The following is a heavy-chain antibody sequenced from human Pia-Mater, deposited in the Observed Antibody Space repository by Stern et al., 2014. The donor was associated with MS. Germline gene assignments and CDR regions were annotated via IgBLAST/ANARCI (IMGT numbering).Heavy chain of an antibody. Sequence: VQLVESGSELKKPGASVKVSCRASGYNLTTYAINWVRQAPGQGLEWMGWVNTKTGNPTFAQGFKGRFVFSLVTSIHTAFIQISSLKAEDSALYYCATWGAGSSPPLFYWGQGTLVTVSS. CDR3: ATWGAGSSPPLFY. V-gene: IGHV7-4-1*02. J-gene: IGHJ4*02. CDR1: GYNLTTYA. D-gene: IGHD6-6*01. CDR2: VNTKTGNP.